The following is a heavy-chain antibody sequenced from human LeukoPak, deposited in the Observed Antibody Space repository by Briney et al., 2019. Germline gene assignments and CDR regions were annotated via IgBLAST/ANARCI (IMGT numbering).Heavy chain of an antibody. D-gene: IGHD4-17*01. V-gene: IGHV3-48*03. Sequence: QSGGSLRLSCAASGFTFSSYEMNWVRHAPGKGLEWVSYISSSGSTIYYADSVKGRFTISRDNAKNSLYLQMNSLRAEDTAVYYCAREVHGDYDPLFDYWGQGTLVTVSS. CDR1: GFTFSSYE. J-gene: IGHJ4*02. CDR2: ISSSGSTI. CDR3: AREVHGDYDPLFDY.